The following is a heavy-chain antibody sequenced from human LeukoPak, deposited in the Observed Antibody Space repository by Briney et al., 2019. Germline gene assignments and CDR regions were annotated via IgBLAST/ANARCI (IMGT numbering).Heavy chain of an antibody. V-gene: IGHV3-30-3*01. D-gene: IGHD6-13*01. CDR2: ISYDGSNK. Sequence: PGGSLRLSCAASGFTFSSYAMHWVRQAPGKGLEWVAVISYDGSNKYYADSVKGRFTISRDNSKNTLYLQMNSLRAEDTAVYYCPRDSRGVAAAGTSLGIGWFDPWGQGTLVTVSS. CDR3: PRDSRGVAAAGTSLGIGWFDP. CDR1: GFTFSSYA. J-gene: IGHJ5*02.